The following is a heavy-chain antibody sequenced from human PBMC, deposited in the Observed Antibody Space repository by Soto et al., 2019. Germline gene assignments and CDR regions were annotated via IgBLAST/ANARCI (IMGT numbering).Heavy chain of an antibody. Sequence: GASVKVSCKASGYTFTSYYMHWVLQAPGQGPEWMGWINPNTGGTNYAQKFQGRVTMTRDTSISTTYMELSRLRSDDTAVYYCAREKAVTNTGDYWGQGTLVTVSS. V-gene: IGHV1-2*02. CDR2: INPNTGGT. D-gene: IGHD6-19*01. J-gene: IGHJ4*02. CDR3: AREKAVTNTGDY. CDR1: GYTFTSYY.